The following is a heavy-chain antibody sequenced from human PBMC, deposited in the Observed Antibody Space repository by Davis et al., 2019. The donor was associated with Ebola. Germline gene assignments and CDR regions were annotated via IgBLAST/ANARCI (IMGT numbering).Heavy chain of an antibody. D-gene: IGHD1-1*01. J-gene: IGHJ5*02. CDR1: GFTFSSYG. Sequence: GGSLRLSCAASGFTFSSYGMHWVRQAPGKGLEWVAVISYDGSNKYYADSVKGRFTISRDNSKNTLYLQMNSLRAEDTAVYYCARDLGGTYNEAWKDPWGQGTLVTVSS. V-gene: IGHV3-30*03. CDR3: ARDLGGTYNEAWKDP. CDR2: ISYDGSNK.